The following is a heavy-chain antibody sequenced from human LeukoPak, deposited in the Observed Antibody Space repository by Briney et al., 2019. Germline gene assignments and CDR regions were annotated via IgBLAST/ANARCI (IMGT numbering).Heavy chain of an antibody. J-gene: IGHJ4*02. CDR1: GFTVSSNY. D-gene: IGHD3-22*01. Sequence: PGGSLRLSCAASGFTVSSNYMSWVRQAPGKGLEWVSVIYSGGSTYYADSVKGRFTISRDNSKNTLYLQMNSLGAEDTAVYYCASHTNYYDSSGLATTDYWGQGTLVTVSS. V-gene: IGHV3-53*01. CDR2: IYSGGST. CDR3: ASHTNYYDSSGLATTDY.